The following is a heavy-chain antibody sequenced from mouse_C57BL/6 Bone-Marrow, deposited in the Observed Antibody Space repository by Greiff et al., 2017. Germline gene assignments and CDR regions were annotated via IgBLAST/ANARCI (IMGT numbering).Heavy chain of an antibody. D-gene: IGHD2-4*01. CDR3: ARYYDWYCGV. Sequence: EVKVEASGPSLVRPSQSLSLTCTVTCFSITSDCYWIRQFPGNNLEYIWYTFYSGITYYNPSLASRTYITRDTSKNQFSLKLSSVTTEDTATYYCARYYDWYCGVWGTGTTVTVSS. CDR1: CFSITSDCY. J-gene: IGHJ1*03. V-gene: IGHV3-3*01. CDR2: TFYSGIT.